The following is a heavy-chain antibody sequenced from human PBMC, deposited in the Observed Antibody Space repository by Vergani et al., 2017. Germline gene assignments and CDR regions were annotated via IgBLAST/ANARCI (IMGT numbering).Heavy chain of an antibody. V-gene: IGHV4-61*02. J-gene: IGHJ6*03. D-gene: IGHD3-10*01. CDR1: GGSVRTSIGYY. Sequence: QVQLQESGPGLVKPSQTLSLSCTVSGGSVRTSIGYYWTWIRQPAGKTLEWIGEIFSSGTTNYNPSFKNRVTMSVDTSKNQFSLKLSSVTAADMAVYYCARVYYGSGDEGYYYYYMDVWGKGTTVTVSS. CDR2: IFSSGTT. CDR3: ARVYYGSGDEGYYYYYMDV.